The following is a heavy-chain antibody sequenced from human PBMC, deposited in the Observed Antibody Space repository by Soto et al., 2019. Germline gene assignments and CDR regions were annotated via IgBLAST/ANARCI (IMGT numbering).Heavy chain of an antibody. Sequence: GGSLRLSCAASGFTFSSYWMTWVRQAPGKGLEWVANIKQDGSEMYYVDSVKGRFTLSRDNAKSSLYLQMNSLRAEDTAVYYCAKDTMIRGVLSYCGQGTLVTVSS. D-gene: IGHD3-10*01. CDR3: AKDTMIRGVLSY. V-gene: IGHV3-7*01. CDR2: IKQDGSEM. CDR1: GFTFSSYW. J-gene: IGHJ4*02.